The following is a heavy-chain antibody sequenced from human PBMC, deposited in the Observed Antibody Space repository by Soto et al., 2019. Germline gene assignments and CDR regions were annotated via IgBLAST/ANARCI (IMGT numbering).Heavy chain of an antibody. D-gene: IGHD6-13*01. CDR2: IFSGGHT. CDR1: GFTVSNNY. Sequence: GGSLRLSCAASGFTVSNNYMSWVRQAPGKGLEWVSVIFSGGHTYYADAVKGRFTISRDNSKNTLDLQVNSLRAEDTAVYYCTRDLPGYGSSWPLEWGQGTLVTGSS. CDR3: TRDLPGYGSSWPLE. V-gene: IGHV3-53*01. J-gene: IGHJ4*02.